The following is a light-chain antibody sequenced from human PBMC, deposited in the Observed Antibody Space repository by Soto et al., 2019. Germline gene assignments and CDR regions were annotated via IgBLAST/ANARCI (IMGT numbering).Light chain of an antibody. CDR1: QGVNNY. CDR2: GAS. Sequence: EIVMTQSPATLSMSPGEKATLSCRASQGVNNYLAWYQHKPGQAPGLLIYGASTRATGIPARFSGSASGTEFTLTISSLQSEDFAVYYCQQYNNWPRTFGQGTNVDSK. V-gene: IGKV3-15*01. CDR3: QQYNNWPRT. J-gene: IGKJ1*01.